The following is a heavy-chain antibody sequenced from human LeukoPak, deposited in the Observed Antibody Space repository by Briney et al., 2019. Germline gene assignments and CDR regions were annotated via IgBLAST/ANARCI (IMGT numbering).Heavy chain of an antibody. Sequence: GGSLRLSCAASGFTFSSYGMHWVRQAPGKGLEWVAVISYDGSNKYYADSVKGRFTISRENAKNSLYLQMNSLRAGDTAVYYCARGDWGYWGQGTLVTVSS. CDR1: GFTFSSYG. CDR3: ARGDWGY. V-gene: IGHV3-30*03. D-gene: IGHD3/OR15-3a*01. J-gene: IGHJ4*02. CDR2: ISYDGSNK.